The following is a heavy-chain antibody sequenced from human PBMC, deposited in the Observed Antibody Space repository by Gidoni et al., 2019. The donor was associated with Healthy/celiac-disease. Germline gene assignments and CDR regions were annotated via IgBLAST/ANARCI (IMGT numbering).Heavy chain of an antibody. CDR1: GFSLSTSGMC. V-gene: IGHV2-70*01. J-gene: IGHJ5*02. D-gene: IGHD4-4*01. Sequence: QVTLRESGPALVKPTQTLTLTCTFSGFSLSTSGMCLSWIRQPPGKALEWLALIDWDDDKYYSTSLKTRLTISKDTSKNQVVLTMTNMDPVDTATYYCARTLIDYSNQNWFDPWGQGTLVTVSS. CDR3: ARTLIDYSNQNWFDP. CDR2: IDWDDDK.